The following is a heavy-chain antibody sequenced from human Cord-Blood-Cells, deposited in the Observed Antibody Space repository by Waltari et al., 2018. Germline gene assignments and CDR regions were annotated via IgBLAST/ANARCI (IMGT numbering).Heavy chain of an antibody. Sequence: QVQLQQWGAGLLKPSETLSLTCAVYGGSFSGYYWSWIRQPPGKGLEWIGESKHSGSTNYNPSLESRVTISVDTSKNQFSLKLSSVTAADTAVYYCAREVVVAATPCGAFDIWGQGTMVTVSS. J-gene: IGHJ3*02. CDR2: SKHSGST. D-gene: IGHD2-15*01. V-gene: IGHV4-34*01. CDR3: AREVVVAATPCGAFDI. CDR1: GGSFSGYY.